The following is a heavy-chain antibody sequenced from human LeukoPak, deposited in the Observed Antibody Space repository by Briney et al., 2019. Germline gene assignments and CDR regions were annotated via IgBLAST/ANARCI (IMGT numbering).Heavy chain of an antibody. CDR1: GYTFTSYY. V-gene: IGHV1-46*01. D-gene: IGHD4-17*01. CDR2: INPSGGST. Sequence: ASVKVSCKASGYTFTSYYMHWVRQAPGQGLEWMGIINPSGGSTSYAQKFQGRVTMTRDTSTSTVDMELSSLRSEDTAVYYCARYGRNGDYLIADYYYYGMDVWGQGTTVTVSS. CDR3: ARYGRNGDYLIADYYYYGMDV. J-gene: IGHJ6*02.